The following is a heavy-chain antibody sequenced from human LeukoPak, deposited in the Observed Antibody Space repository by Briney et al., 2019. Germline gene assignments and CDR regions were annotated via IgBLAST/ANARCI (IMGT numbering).Heavy chain of an antibody. J-gene: IGHJ4*02. V-gene: IGHV3-23*01. CDR3: VKVAPSDYYDTTGYWGDH. CDR1: GFTFSSYG. Sequence: GGSLRLSCAASGFTFSSYGMAWVRQAPGKGLEWVSGMNGNGGRIYYADSVKGRFTISRDNSKNTLYLQMNSLRAEDTAVYYCVKVAPSDYYDTTGYWGDHWGQGTLVTVSS. D-gene: IGHD3-22*01. CDR2: MNGNGGRI.